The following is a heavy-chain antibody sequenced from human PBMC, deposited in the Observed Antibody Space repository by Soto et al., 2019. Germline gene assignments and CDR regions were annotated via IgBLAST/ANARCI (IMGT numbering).Heavy chain of an antibody. CDR1: GFTFSNYG. Sequence: QVQLVESGGGVVQPGRSLRLSCAASGFTFSNYGMHWVRQAPGKGLDWGAVIWYDGSNKYYADSVKGRFTISRDNSKNTLYLQMDSLRAEDTAVYYCTRHDGSGYYNYWGQGTLVTVSS. V-gene: IGHV3-33*01. CDR2: IWYDGSNK. D-gene: IGHD3-22*01. J-gene: IGHJ4*02. CDR3: TRHDGSGYYNY.